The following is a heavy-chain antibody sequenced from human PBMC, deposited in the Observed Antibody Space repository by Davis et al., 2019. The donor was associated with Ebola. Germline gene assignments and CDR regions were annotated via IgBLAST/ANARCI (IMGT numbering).Heavy chain of an antibody. Sequence: GESLKISCAASGIAFSDSYMTWIRQAPGRGLEFISYISGSTGDTNYADFVKGRFTISRDNAKKSLYLQMSSLRAEDTAFYHCARDGGVRWSFVRYFDLWGRGTLVTVSS. CDR1: GIAFSDSY. D-gene: IGHD2-8*02. V-gene: IGHV3-11*05. CDR3: ARDGGVRWSFVRYFDL. J-gene: IGHJ2*01. CDR2: ISGSTGDT.